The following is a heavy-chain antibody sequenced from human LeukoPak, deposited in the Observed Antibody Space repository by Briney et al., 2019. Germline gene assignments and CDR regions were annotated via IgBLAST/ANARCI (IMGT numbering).Heavy chain of an antibody. V-gene: IGHV3-48*02. Sequence: GGSLRLSCAASGFTFSSYSMNWVRQGPGKGLEWISHISSRSTTINYADSVKGRFTISRDNAKNSLYLQMNSLRDEDTAVYYCARVSGHGWTHYYYYGMDVWGQGTTVTVSS. J-gene: IGHJ6*02. CDR3: ARVSGHGWTHYYYYGMDV. CDR1: GFTFSSYS. CDR2: ISSRSTTI. D-gene: IGHD6-19*01.